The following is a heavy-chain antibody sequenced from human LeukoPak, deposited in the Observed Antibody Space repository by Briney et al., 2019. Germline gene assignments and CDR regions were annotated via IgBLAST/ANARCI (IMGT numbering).Heavy chain of an antibody. CDR1: GFTFSSYS. CDR3: ARAFGDGVDY. V-gene: IGHV3-21*01. D-gene: IGHD3-10*01. CDR2: ISSSSSYI. Sequence: GGSLRLSCAASGFTFSSYSMNWVRQAPGKGLEWVSSISSSSSYIYYADSVKGRFTISRDNAKNSLYLQMNSLGAEDTAVYYCARAFGDGVDYWGQGTLVTVSS. J-gene: IGHJ4*02.